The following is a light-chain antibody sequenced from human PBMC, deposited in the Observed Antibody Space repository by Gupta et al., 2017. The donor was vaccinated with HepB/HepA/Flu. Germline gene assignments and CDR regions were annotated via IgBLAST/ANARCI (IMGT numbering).Light chain of an antibody. V-gene: IGKV3-11*01. CDR2: DVP. J-gene: IGKJ5*01. CDR1: QSVSSY. Sequence: EIVLTQSPATLSLSPGERATLSCRASQSVSSYLAWYQQKPGQAPRLLIYDVPTDFTLTISSLEPEDFAVYYCQQRSNWPITFGQGTRLEIK. CDR3: QQRSNWPIT.